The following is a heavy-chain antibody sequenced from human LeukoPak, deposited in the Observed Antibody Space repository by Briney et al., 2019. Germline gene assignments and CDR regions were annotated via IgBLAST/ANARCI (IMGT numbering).Heavy chain of an antibody. CDR1: GFTFSRHG. D-gene: IGHD5-24*01. CDR3: AKALDGYNYPDYYGLDV. J-gene: IGHJ6*02. CDR2: ISGSGRST. V-gene: IGHV3-23*01. Sequence: GGSLRLSCAASGFTFSRHGMSWVRQAPGKGLEWGSSISGSGRSTHFADSVKGRFTISRDNSKNTLYLQVISLRAEDTAVYYCAKALDGYNYPDYYGLDVWGRGTTVTVSS.